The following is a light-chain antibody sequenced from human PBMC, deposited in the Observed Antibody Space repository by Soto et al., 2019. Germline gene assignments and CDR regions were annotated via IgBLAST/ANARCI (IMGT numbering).Light chain of an antibody. CDR2: KTS. Sequence: DIQMTQSPSSVSASVGDTVTITCRASQVISSWLTWYQHKPERAPKLLIYKTSNLQPGVTSRFSGSGSEADYTFTLTIRNLQPEDFATYYCHQASSFPLTFGGGTKVEIK. CDR3: HQASSFPLT. CDR1: QVISSW. J-gene: IGKJ4*01. V-gene: IGKV1-12*01.